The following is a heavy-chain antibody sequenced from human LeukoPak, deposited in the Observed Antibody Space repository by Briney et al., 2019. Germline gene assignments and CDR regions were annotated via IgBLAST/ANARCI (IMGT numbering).Heavy chain of an antibody. CDR2: IKHDGSEK. D-gene: IGHD3-16*01. J-gene: IGHJ4*02. V-gene: IGHV3-7*01. Sequence: PGGSLRLSCAASGFPFDRYWMSWARLAPGKGLEWVANIKHDGSEKTFVDSVKGLFTISRDNAENSLYLQMNSLRAEDTAVYYCARQPIYEAYFDFWGQGTLVTVSS. CDR3: ARQPIYEAYFDF. CDR1: GFPFDRYW.